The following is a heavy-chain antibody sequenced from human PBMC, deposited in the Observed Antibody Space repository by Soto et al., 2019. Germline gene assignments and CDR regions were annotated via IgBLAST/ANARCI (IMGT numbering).Heavy chain of an antibody. J-gene: IGHJ4*02. CDR1: GGSVSSGSYY. Sequence: SETLSLTCTVSGGSVSSGSYYWSWIRQPPGKGLEWIGYIYYSGSTNYNPSLKSRVTISVDTSKNQFSLELSSVTAADTAVYYCARSTWIQLWKQSYYFDYWGQGTLVTVSS. CDR2: IYYSGST. V-gene: IGHV4-61*01. D-gene: IGHD5-18*01. CDR3: ARSTWIQLWKQSYYFDY.